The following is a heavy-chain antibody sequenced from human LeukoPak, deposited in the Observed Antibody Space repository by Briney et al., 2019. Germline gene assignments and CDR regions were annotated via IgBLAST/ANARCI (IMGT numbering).Heavy chain of an antibody. J-gene: IGHJ4*02. Sequence: GGSLRLSCAASGFTFSSYWMHWVRQAPGKGLVWVSRISSDGSSTNYADSVKGRSTISRDNAKNSLYLQMNSLRAEDTAVYYCASVAVAGYFDSWGQGTLVTVSS. V-gene: IGHV3-74*01. CDR1: GFTFSSYW. CDR2: ISSDGSST. D-gene: IGHD6-19*01. CDR3: ASVAVAGYFDS.